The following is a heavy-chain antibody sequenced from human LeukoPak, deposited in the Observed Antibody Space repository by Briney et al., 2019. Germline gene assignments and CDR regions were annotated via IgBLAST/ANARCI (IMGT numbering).Heavy chain of an antibody. D-gene: IGHD5-18*01. CDR2: IYYSGST. CDR3: ARLRGYSYENWFDP. Sequence: SETLSLTCAVYGGSISSYYWSWIRQPPGKGLEWIGYIYYSGSTNYNPSLKSRVTISVDTSKNQFSLKLSSVTAADTAVYYCARLRGYSYENWFDPWGQGTLVTVSS. J-gene: IGHJ5*02. V-gene: IGHV4-59*01. CDR1: GGSISSYY.